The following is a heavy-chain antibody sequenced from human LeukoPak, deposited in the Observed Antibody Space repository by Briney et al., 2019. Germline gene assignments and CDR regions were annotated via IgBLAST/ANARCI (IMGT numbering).Heavy chain of an antibody. D-gene: IGHD3-16*01. V-gene: IGHV4-4*02. CDR1: GVPISSSDW. Sequence: SETLSLTCAVSGVPISSSDWWTWVRQPPGKGLEWIGEIYHSGNTNYNPSLKSRVTISVDKSKNHFSLKLSSVTAADTAVYYCARRSFWGSDTDYFDYWGQGTLVTVSS. CDR2: IYHSGNT. J-gene: IGHJ4*02. CDR3: ARRSFWGSDTDYFDY.